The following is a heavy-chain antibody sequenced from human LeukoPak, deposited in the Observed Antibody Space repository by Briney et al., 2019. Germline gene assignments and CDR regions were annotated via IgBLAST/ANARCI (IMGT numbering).Heavy chain of an antibody. D-gene: IGHD3-3*01. J-gene: IGHJ4*02. CDR3: VGGVTIFGVARGYFDY. Sequence: GGSLRLSCAASGFTLSDYYMSWIRQAPGKGLEWVSSISSSSSYIYYADSVKGRFTISRDNAKNSLYLQMNSLRAEDTAVYYCVGGVTIFGVARGYFDYWGQGTLVTVSS. CDR1: GFTLSDYY. V-gene: IGHV3-11*06. CDR2: ISSSSSYI.